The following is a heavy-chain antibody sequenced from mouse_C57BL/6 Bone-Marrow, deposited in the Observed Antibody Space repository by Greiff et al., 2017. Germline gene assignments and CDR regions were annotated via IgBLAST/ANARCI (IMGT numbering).Heavy chain of an antibody. J-gene: IGHJ1*03. CDR2: IYPGSGNT. CDR1: GYTFTDYY. D-gene: IGHD1-1*01. V-gene: IGHV1-76*01. CDR3: ASGGRSRYWFFDV. Sequence: QVQLKESGPELVKPGASVKLSCKASGYTFTDYYINWVKQRPGQGLEWIARIYPGSGNTYYNEKFKGKATLTAEKSSSTAYMQLSSLTSGDSAVYFCASGGRSRYWFFDVWGTGTTVTVSS.